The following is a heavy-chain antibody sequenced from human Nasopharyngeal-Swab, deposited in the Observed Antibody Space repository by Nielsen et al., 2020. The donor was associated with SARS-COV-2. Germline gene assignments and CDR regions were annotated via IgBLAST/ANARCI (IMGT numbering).Heavy chain of an antibody. Sequence: SETLSLTCTVSGGSISSGGYYWSWIRQHPGKGLEWIGEIYHSGSTNYNPSLKSRVTISVDKSKNQFSLKLSSVTAADTAVYYCARHPWQLWFPGWFDPWDQGTLVTVSS. J-gene: IGHJ5*02. CDR3: ARHPWQLWFPGWFDP. CDR2: IYHSGST. V-gene: IGHV4-61*05. D-gene: IGHD5-18*01. CDR1: GGSISSGGYY.